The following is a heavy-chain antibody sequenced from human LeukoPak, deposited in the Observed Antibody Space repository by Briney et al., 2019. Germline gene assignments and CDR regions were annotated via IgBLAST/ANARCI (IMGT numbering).Heavy chain of an antibody. J-gene: IGHJ6*02. CDR2: IIPIFGTA. V-gene: IGHV1-69*13. CDR1: GGTFNSYA. D-gene: IGHD2-2*01. Sequence: SSVKLSCKASGGTFNSYAISLVRQAPGQGLEWLGGIIPIFGTANYAQKFQGRVTITADESTSTAYMELSSLRSEDTAVYYRARGGETNIVVVPAAPYWDYGMDVWGQGTTVTVSS. CDR3: ARGGETNIVVVPAAPYWDYGMDV.